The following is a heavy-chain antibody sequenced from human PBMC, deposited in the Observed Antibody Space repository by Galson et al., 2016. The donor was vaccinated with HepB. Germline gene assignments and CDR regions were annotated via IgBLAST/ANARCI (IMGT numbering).Heavy chain of an antibody. V-gene: IGHV1-46*03. D-gene: IGHD1-1*01. J-gene: IGHJ4*02. CDR3: TTDYNWAIDY. Sequence: SVKVSCKASGFTFRNYNMHWVRQAPGQGLEWMGIINRGGPGTIYAQKFQDRLTMTSATSTSTVYMELSGLRSEATALYYCTTDYNWAIDYWGQGTLVTVSS. CDR1: GFTFRNYN. CDR2: INRGGPGT.